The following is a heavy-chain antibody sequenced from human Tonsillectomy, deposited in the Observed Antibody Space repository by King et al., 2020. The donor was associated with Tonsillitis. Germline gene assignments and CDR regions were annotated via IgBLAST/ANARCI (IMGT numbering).Heavy chain of an antibody. CDR3: ARESRRGYYNYFCMDV. D-gene: IGHD3-9*01. J-gene: IGHJ6*02. V-gene: IGHV4-38-2*02. Sequence: QLQESGPGLVKHSETLSLTCSVSGYSISSGYSWGWIRQPPGKGLEWIGSIYHSGSTYYNPSLKSRVTISVDTSKNQFSLKLSSVTAADTAVYYCARESRRGYYNYFCMDVWGQGTTVTVSS. CDR1: GYSISSGYS. CDR2: IYHSGST.